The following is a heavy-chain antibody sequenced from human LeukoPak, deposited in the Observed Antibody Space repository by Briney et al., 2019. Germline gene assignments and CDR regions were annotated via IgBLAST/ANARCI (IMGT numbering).Heavy chain of an antibody. CDR1: GYTFTGYY. D-gene: IGHD3-22*01. J-gene: IGHJ4*02. CDR3: ARDSEGYYDSSGYYGY. V-gene: IGHV1-2*02. Sequence: ASVKVSCKASGYTFTGYYMHWVRQAPGQGLEWMGWINPNSGGTNYAQKLQGRVTMTTDTSTSTAYMELRSLRSDDTAVYYCARDSEGYYDSSGYYGYWGQGTLVTVSS. CDR2: INPNSGGT.